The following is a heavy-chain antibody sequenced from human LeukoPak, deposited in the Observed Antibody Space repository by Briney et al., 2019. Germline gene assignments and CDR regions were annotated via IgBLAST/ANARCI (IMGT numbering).Heavy chain of an antibody. J-gene: IGHJ4*02. CDR1: GYIFSNYW. CDR2: IYPGDSDT. D-gene: IGHD4-11*01. Sequence: GESLKISCKGSGYIFSNYWIAWVRQMPGRGLEWMGVIYPGDSDTRYSPSFQGQVTISADKSINTAYLQWSSLKASDTAVYYCARREASNAFTDFDCWGQGTLVTVPS. CDR3: ARREASNAFTDFDC. V-gene: IGHV5-51*01.